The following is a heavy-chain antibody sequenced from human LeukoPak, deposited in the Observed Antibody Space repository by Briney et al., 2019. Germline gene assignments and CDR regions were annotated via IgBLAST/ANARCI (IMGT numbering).Heavy chain of an antibody. J-gene: IGHJ6*04. CDR1: GFSFDDYS. CDR3: AELGITMIGGV. V-gene: IGHV3-11*04. Sequence: GGSLRLSCVTSGFSFDDYSISWVRQAPGKGLEWVSYISSSGSTIYYADSVKGRFTISRDNAKNSLYLQMNSLRAEDTAVYYCAELGITMIGGVWGKGTTVTISS. CDR2: ISSSGSTI. D-gene: IGHD3-10*02.